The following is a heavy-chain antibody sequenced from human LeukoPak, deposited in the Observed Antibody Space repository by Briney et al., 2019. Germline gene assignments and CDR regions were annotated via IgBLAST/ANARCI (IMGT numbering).Heavy chain of an antibody. CDR2: IIPIFGTA. J-gene: IGHJ6*03. V-gene: IGHV1-69*05. CDR3: AREGRITIFGVVKKAYYYMDV. CDR1: GGTFSSYA. D-gene: IGHD3-3*01. Sequence: SVKVSCKASGGTFSSYAFSWVRQAPGQGLEWMGGIIPIFGTANYAQKFQGRVTITTDESTSTAYMELSSLRSEDTAVYYCAREGRITIFGVVKKAYYYMDVWGKGTTVTVSS.